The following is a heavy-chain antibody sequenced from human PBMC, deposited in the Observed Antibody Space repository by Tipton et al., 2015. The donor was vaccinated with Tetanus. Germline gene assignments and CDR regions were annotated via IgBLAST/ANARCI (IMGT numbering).Heavy chain of an antibody. D-gene: IGHD5-12*01. J-gene: IGHJ4*02. CDR2: VYYSGST. CDR3: ARANNDYPKKGPFDY. CDR1: GASVSRSSYY. Sequence: TLSLTCTVSGASVSRSSYYWTWIRQPPGKELEWVRYVYYSGSTNYHPSLKGRLTISVDTSKNQFSLNLRSVITADTAVYYCARANNDYPKKGPFDYWGQGILVTVSS. V-gene: IGHV4-61*01.